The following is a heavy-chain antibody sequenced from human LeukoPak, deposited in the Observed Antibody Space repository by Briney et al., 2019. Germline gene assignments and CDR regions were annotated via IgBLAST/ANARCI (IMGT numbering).Heavy chain of an antibody. Sequence: SETLSLTCAVYGGSFSGYYWSWIRQPPGKGLEWIGEINHSGSTNYNPSLKSRVTISVDTSKNQFSLKLNSVTAADTAVYYCARAGGFTLVRGAVNNWFDPWGQGTLVTVSS. J-gene: IGHJ5*02. CDR3: ARAGGFTLVRGAVNNWFDP. V-gene: IGHV4-34*01. D-gene: IGHD3-10*01. CDR2: INHSGST. CDR1: GGSFSGYY.